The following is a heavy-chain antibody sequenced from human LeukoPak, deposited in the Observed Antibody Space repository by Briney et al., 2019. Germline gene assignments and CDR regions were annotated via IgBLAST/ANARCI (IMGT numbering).Heavy chain of an antibody. J-gene: IGHJ6*02. CDR1: GFSLSTSGVG. V-gene: IGHV2-5*01. CDR2: IYWNDDK. D-gene: IGHD3-3*01. Sequence: SGPTLVNPTQTRTLTCTFSGFSLSTSGVGVDWIRQPPGKALEWLALIYWNDDKRYSPSLKSSLTITKHASKDQVVLKMTNIHPVDTATYYCAPTTSITIFGAVINFYYAMDVWGQGTTVTVSS. CDR3: APTTSITIFGAVINFYYAMDV.